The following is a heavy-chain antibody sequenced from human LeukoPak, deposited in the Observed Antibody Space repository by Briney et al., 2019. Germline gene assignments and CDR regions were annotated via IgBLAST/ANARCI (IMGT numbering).Heavy chain of an antibody. D-gene: IGHD7-27*01. V-gene: IGHV1-2*02. CDR2: INPNSGGT. J-gene: IGHJ6*03. CDR1: GYTFTGYY. Sequence: EASVKVSCKASGYTFTGYYMHWVRQAPGQGLEWMGWINPNSGGTNYAQKFQGRVTMTRDTSISTAYMELSRLRSDDMAVYYCASRTGGYYYYYMDVWGKGTTVTVSS. CDR3: ASRTGGYYYYYMDV.